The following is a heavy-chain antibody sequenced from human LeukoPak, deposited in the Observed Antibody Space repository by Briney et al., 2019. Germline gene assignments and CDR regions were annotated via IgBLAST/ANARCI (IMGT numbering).Heavy chain of an antibody. J-gene: IGHJ4*02. D-gene: IGHD3-22*01. CDR1: GGSISSGNYY. V-gene: IGHV4-61*10. CDR3: ARDASYNYDSSGYTL. CDR2: IYNSGNT. Sequence: PSETLSLTCSVSGGSISSGNYYWSWIRQPAGKGLEWIGRIYNSGNTNYNPSLKSRVTISVDTSKNQFSLKLSSVTAADTAVYYCARDASYNYDSSGYTLWGQGTLVTVSS.